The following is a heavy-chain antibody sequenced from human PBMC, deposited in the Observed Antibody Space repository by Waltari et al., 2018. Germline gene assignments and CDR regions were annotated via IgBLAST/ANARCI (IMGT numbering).Heavy chain of an antibody. CDR2: ISDSGNT. Sequence: QVLLQEPGPGLVTTSETLSLTCNVPGGHIHVHYWAWIRQPPGKGLEWIGDISDSGNTNYHSSLKGRASISVDTSKKQVSLKVISVTAADTAVYYCARETYFYGAGRTFEFWGQGTQVTVS. CDR3: ARETYFYGAGRTFEF. J-gene: IGHJ4*02. V-gene: IGHV4-59*11. D-gene: IGHD3-10*01. CDR1: GGHIHVHY.